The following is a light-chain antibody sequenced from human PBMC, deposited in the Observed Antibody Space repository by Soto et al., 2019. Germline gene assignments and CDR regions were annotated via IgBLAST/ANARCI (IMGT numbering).Light chain of an antibody. Sequence: EIVLTQSPGTLSLSPGERATLSCRASQSVSSNYLAWYQQKLGQAPRLLIYGASSRATGIPDRFSGSGSGTDFTLTISRLEPEDFAVYYCQQYGLTFGQGTKVDIK. V-gene: IGKV3-20*01. J-gene: IGKJ1*01. CDR2: GAS. CDR3: QQYGLT. CDR1: QSVSSNY.